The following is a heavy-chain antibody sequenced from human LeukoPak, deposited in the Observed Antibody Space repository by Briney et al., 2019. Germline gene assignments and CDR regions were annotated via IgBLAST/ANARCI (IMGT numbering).Heavy chain of an antibody. V-gene: IGHV1-2*02. CDR3: ARGRRGRIAAAGNWFDP. CDR2: INPNTGGT. Sequence: ASVKVSCKASGYTFTGYYMHWVRQAPGQGLEWMGWINPNTGGTNYAQKFQGRVTMTRDTSISTACMELSRLRSDDTAVYYCARGRRGRIAAAGNWFDPWGQGTLVTVSS. J-gene: IGHJ5*02. D-gene: IGHD6-13*01. CDR1: GYTFTGYY.